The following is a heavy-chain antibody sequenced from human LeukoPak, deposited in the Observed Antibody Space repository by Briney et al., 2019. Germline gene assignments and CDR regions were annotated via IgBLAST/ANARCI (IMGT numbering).Heavy chain of an antibody. CDR1: VFTLTSYG. V-gene: IGHV3-23*01. CDR2: ISGSGGST. CDR3: AKTGGVTIDP. J-gene: IGHJ5*02. Sequence: GGSLRLSRAASVFTLTSYGMSWVRPTPGGGRGWVSAISGSGGSTYYADAVKGRFTISRDNSKNTLYLQMNSLRDEDTAVYYCAKTGGVTIDPWGQGTLVTVSS. D-gene: IGHD3-16*01.